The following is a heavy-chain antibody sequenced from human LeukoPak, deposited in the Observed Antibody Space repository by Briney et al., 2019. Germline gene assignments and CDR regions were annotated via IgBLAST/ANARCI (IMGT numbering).Heavy chain of an antibody. CDR2: ISRSGDST. CDR1: GFTFSSYA. V-gene: IGHV3-23*01. D-gene: IGHD3-22*01. J-gene: IGHJ4*02. CDR3: AKDVYDTSGYYGLMSDH. Sequence: GGSLRLSCTASGFTFSSYAMSWARQTPGKGLEWVASISRSGDSTNYADSVKGRFTISRDNSKNTLSLQMTSLRAEDTAIYYCAKDVYDTSGYYGLMSDHWGRGTLVTVSS.